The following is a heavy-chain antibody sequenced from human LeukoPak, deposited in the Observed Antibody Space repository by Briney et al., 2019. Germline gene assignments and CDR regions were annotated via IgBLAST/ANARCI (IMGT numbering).Heavy chain of an antibody. Sequence: GGSLRLSCAASGFTFSSYAMSWVRQAPGKGLEWVSAISGSGGSTYYADSVKGRFTISRDNAKNSLYLQMNSLRAEDTAVYYCARRRDSGSLQHFDYWGQGTLVTVSS. CDR2: ISGSGGST. CDR1: GFTFSSYA. V-gene: IGHV3-23*01. D-gene: IGHD1-26*01. CDR3: ARRRDSGSLQHFDY. J-gene: IGHJ4*02.